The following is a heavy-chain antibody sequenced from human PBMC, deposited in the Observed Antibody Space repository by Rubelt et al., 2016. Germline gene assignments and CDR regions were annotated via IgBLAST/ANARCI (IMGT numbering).Heavy chain of an antibody. CDR2: IYYHGST. J-gene: IGHJ4*02. V-gene: IGHV4-59*08. CDR3: ARLRGGTDY. Sequence: QVQLQESGPGLVKPSETLSLTCTVSGGSIHGYYWSWIRQPPGKGLEFIGYIYYHGSTNYNPSLKSRVSMSVDTSKNQFSLKLTWGTAADTAVYYCARLRGGTDYWGQGTLVTVSS. CDR1: GGSIHGYY. D-gene: IGHD3-10*01.